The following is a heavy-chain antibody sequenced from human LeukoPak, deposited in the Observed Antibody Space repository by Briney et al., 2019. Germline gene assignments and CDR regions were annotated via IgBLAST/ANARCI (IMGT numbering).Heavy chain of an antibody. CDR3: ARGLRQLVRSWHY. Sequence: SETLSLTCAVYGGSFSGYYWSWIRQPPGKGLEWIGEINHRGSTNYNPSLKSRVTIPVDTSKNQFSLKLSSVTAADTAVYYCARGLRQLVRSWHYWGQGTLVTVSS. J-gene: IGHJ4*02. V-gene: IGHV4-34*01. D-gene: IGHD6-6*01. CDR2: INHRGST. CDR1: GGSFSGYY.